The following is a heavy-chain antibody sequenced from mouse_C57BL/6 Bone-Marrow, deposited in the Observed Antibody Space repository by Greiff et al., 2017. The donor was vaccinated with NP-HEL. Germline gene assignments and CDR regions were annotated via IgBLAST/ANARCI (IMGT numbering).Heavy chain of an antibody. V-gene: IGHV1-76*01. CDR1: GYTFTDYY. J-gene: IGHJ4*01. CDR3: ARLWPMDY. Sequence: QVQLQQSGAELVRPGASVKLSCKASGYTFTDYYINCVKQRPGQGLEWIARIYPGSGNTYYNEKFKGKATLTAEKSSSTAYTQLSSLTSEDSAVYFCARLWPMDYWGQGTSVTVSS. CDR2: IYPGSGNT.